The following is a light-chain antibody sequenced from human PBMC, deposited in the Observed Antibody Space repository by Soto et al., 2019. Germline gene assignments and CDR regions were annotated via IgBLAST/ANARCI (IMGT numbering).Light chain of an antibody. CDR3: QQYGSSPPT. Sequence: EIVLTQSPGTLSLSPGERATLSCRASQSVSSGYLAWYQQKPGQAPRLLNYETSIRATVIPDRFSGSGSGTDFTLTISRLEPEDFAVYHFQQYGSSPPTFGQGTKVELK. J-gene: IGKJ1*01. CDR1: QSVSSGY. CDR2: ETS. V-gene: IGKV3-20*01.